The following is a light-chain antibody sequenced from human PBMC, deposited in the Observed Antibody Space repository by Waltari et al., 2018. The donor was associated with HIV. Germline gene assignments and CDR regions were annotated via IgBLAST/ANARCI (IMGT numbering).Light chain of an antibody. V-gene: IGLV1-47*01. J-gene: IGLJ3*02. CDR3: AAWDSSLNGLKGV. CDR1: TSNIGSNY. Sequence: QSVLTQSPSASGTPGQRVTISCSGSTSNIGSNYVYWYQQLPGTAPKLLFYGNDQRPSGGPARFSGARSGSSASGGCRGRRSEDEADCYWAAWDSSLNGLKGVCGGGTKLTVL. CDR2: GND.